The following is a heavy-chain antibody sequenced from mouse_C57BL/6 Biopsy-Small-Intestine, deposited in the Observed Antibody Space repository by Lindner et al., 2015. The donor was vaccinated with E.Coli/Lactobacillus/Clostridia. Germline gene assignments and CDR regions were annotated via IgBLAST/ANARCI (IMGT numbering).Heavy chain of an antibody. J-gene: IGHJ2*01. CDR3: ARGYYGIFDY. D-gene: IGHD2-1*01. CDR2: IYPADGDT. V-gene: IGHV1-82*01. Sequence: VQLQESGPELVKPGASVKISCKASGYAFSSSWMSWVKQRPGKGLEWIGRIYPADGDTTYNGKFKGKATLTADKSSSTAYMQLSSLTSEDSAVYFCARGYYGIFDYWGQGTTLTVSS. CDR1: GYAFSSSW.